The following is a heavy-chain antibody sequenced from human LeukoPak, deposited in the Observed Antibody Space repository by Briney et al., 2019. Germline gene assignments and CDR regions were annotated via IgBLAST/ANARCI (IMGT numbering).Heavy chain of an antibody. J-gene: IGHJ4*02. D-gene: IGHD2-2*01. CDR1: GSSFTSYW. Sequence: GESLKISCKGSGSSFTSYWIGWVRQMPGKGLEWMGIIYPGDSDTRYSPSFQGQVTISADKSISTAYLQWSSLKASGTAMYYCARPHCSSTSCYAYFDYWGQGTLVTVSS. CDR2: IYPGDSDT. CDR3: ARPHCSSTSCYAYFDY. V-gene: IGHV5-51*01.